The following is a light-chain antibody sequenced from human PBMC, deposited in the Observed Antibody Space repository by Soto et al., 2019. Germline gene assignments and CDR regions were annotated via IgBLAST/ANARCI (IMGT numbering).Light chain of an antibody. CDR1: SGDMGSYNR. J-gene: IGLJ1*01. V-gene: IGLV2-14*01. Sequence: QSALTQPASVSGSPGQSITISCTGTSGDMGSYNRVSWYQQHPGKAPKLIIYEVTDRPSGVSNRFSGSKSGNTASLTISGPQAEDEAEYYCSSYTNINTRACVFGTGTKVTVL. CDR2: EVT. CDR3: SSYTNINTRACV.